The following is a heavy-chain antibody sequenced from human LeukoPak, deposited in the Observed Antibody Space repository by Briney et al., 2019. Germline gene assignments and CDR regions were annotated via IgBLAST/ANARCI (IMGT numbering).Heavy chain of an antibody. CDR2: IYYSGST. D-gene: IGHD3-16*01. CDR1: GGSISSAGYY. J-gene: IGHJ2*01. CDR3: ARADLGPSGGDDWSFDL. Sequence: SETLSLTCTVSGGSISSAGYYWSWLRQHPGKGLEWIGYIYYSGSTYYNPSLKSRITISVDTSENQFSLKLSSVTAADTAVYYCARADLGPSGGDDWSFDLWGRGTLVTVSS. V-gene: IGHV4-31*03.